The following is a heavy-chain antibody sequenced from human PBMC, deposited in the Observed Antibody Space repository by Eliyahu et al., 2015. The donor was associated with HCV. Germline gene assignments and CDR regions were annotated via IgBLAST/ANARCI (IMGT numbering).Heavy chain of an antibody. Sequence: EVQVLESGGGLVQPGGSLRLSCAAXGFTFXRCAMNWVRQAPGKGLGWVSAISGSGTGTYYADSVKGRFTISRDNSKNTLYLQMNSLRVEDTAVYYCAKGSLAAPGTRWDYGMDVWGQGTTVTVSS. J-gene: IGHJ6*02. CDR2: ISGSGTGT. CDR1: GFTFXRCA. D-gene: IGHD6-13*01. CDR3: AKGSLAAPGTRWDYGMDV. V-gene: IGHV3-23*01.